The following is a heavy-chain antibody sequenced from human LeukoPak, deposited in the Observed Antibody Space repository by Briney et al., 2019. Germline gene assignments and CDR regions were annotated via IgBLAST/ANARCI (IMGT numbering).Heavy chain of an antibody. CDR3: ARSMDTAMVMDV. CDR1: GYSFTSYW. J-gene: IGHJ6*02. D-gene: IGHD5-18*01. V-gene: IGHV5-51*01. CDR2: IYPGDSDT. Sequence: RGESLKISCTGSGYSFTSYWIGWVRQMPGKGLDWMGIIYPGDSDTRYSPSFQGQVTISADRSISTACLQWSSLKASDTAMYYCARSMDTAMVMDVWGQGTTVTVSS.